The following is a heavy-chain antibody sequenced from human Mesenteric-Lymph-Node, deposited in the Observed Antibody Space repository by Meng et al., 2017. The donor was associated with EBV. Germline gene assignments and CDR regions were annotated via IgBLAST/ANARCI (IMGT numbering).Heavy chain of an antibody. CDR3: ARDSDYYGSGSAVDY. CDR2: IYFSGTA. J-gene: IGHJ4*02. Sequence: RGGAWGGLIQPGGSLRLSCAASGLTVRSNYMSWVRQAPGKGLEWVSVIYFSGTAYYADSVKGRFTVSRDNSKSTLYLQMNSLRAEDTAVYYCARDSDYYGSGSAVDYWGQGTLVTVSS. CDR1: GLTVRSNY. D-gene: IGHD3-10*01. V-gene: IGHV3-53*01.